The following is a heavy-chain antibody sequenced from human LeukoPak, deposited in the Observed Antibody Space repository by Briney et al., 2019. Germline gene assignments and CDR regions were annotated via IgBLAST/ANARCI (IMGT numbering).Heavy chain of an antibody. CDR2: ISYDGSNK. D-gene: IGHD2-21*02. CDR1: GFTFSSYG. CDR3: AKEEYCGGDCYSPMEY. Sequence: PGGSLRLSCVASGFTFSSYGMHWVRQAPGKGLEWVAVISYDGSNKYYADSVKGRFTISRDNSKNTLYLQMNSLRAEDTAVYYCAKEEYCGGDCYSPMEYWGQGTLVTVSS. V-gene: IGHV3-30*18. J-gene: IGHJ4*02.